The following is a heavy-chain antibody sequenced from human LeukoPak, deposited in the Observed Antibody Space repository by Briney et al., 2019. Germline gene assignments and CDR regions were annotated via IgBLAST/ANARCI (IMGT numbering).Heavy chain of an antibody. CDR3: ARDYYGSGSYSYYFDY. CDR1: GFTFSSYW. V-gene: IGHV3-7*01. D-gene: IGHD3-10*01. J-gene: IGHJ4*02. CDR2: IKQDGSEK. Sequence: GGSLRLSCAASGFTFSSYWMSWVRQAPGKGLEWVANIKQDGSEKYYVDSVKGRFTIPRDNAKNSLYLQMNSLRAEDTAVYYCARDYYGSGSYSYYFDYWGQGTLVTVSS.